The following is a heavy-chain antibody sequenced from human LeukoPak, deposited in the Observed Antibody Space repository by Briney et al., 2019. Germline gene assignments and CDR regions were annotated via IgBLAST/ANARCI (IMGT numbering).Heavy chain of an antibody. CDR2: IYDSGST. CDR3: ARSYGDYITGAYAFDV. Sequence: SETPSLTCTVSGGSISNNYWSWIRQPPEKGLEWIGYIYDSGSTNYNPSLKRRLTISVDTSKNQFSLKLSSVTAADSDVYYCARSYGDYITGAYAFDVWGQGTMVTVSS. CDR1: GGSISNNY. J-gene: IGHJ3*01. V-gene: IGHV4-59*08. D-gene: IGHD4-17*01.